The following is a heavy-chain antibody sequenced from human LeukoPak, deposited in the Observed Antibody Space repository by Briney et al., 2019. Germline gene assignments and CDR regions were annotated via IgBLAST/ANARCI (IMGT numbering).Heavy chain of an antibody. CDR3: AKAVAGRFDY. Sequence: GESLKISCAASGFTFSAYAMSWVRQAPGKGLEWVSGISGSGGSTYYADSVKGRFTISRDNSKNTLYLQMNSLRAEDTAVYYCAKAVAGRFDYWGQGTLVTVSS. J-gene: IGHJ4*02. V-gene: IGHV3-23*01. CDR2: ISGSGGST. CDR1: GFTFSAYA. D-gene: IGHD6-19*01.